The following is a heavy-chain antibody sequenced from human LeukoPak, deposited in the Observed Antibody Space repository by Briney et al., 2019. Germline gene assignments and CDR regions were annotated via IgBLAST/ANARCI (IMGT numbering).Heavy chain of an antibody. J-gene: IGHJ4*02. CDR2: IKQDGSEK. CDR3: ARERSGYCSDGSCYDFDY. CDR1: GFTFSSYS. Sequence: GGSLRLSCAASGFTFSSYSMSWVRQAPGKGLEWVANIKQDGSEKYYAESVKGRFTISRDNAKNSLYLQMNSLRAEDTAMYYCARERSGYCSDGSCYDFDYWGQGTLVTVSS. D-gene: IGHD2-15*01. V-gene: IGHV3-7*01.